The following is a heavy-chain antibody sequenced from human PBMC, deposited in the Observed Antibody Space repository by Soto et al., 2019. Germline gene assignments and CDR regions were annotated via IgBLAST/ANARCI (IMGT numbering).Heavy chain of an antibody. Sequence: QVQLQESGPGLVKPSGTLSLTCAVSGGSISSSNWWSWVRQPPGKGLEWIGEIYHSGSTNYNLSLKSRVTISVDKSKNQFSLKLSSVTAADTAVYYCARVGTTYYDSSGYYYGAFDIWGQGTMVTVSS. CDR2: IYHSGST. D-gene: IGHD3-22*01. V-gene: IGHV4-4*02. CDR1: GGSISSSNW. J-gene: IGHJ3*02. CDR3: ARVGTTYYDSSGYYYGAFDI.